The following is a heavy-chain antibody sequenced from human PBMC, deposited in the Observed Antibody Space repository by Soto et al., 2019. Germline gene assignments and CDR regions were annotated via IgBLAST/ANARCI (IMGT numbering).Heavy chain of an antibody. Sequence: SETLSLTCTVSGGSISSYYWSWIRQPPGKGLEWIGYIYYSGSTNYNPSLKSRVTISVDTSKNQFSLKLSSVTAADTAVYYCARALYSYGPKFDPWGQGTLVTVS. D-gene: IGHD5-18*01. V-gene: IGHV4-59*01. CDR2: IYYSGST. J-gene: IGHJ5*02. CDR3: ARALYSYGPKFDP. CDR1: GGSISSYY.